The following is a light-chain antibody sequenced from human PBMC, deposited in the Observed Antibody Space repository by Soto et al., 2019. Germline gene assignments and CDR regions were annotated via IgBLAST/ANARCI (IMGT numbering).Light chain of an antibody. CDR2: KVS. CDR3: SSYTSSSYVV. Sequence: QSALTQPASVSGSPGQSITISCTGTSSDVGGYNYVSWYQQHPGKAPKLMIYKVSNRPSGVSNRFSGSKSGNTASLTISGLQAEDEADYYCSSYTSSSYVVFGGGTKLTVL. J-gene: IGLJ2*01. V-gene: IGLV2-14*01. CDR1: SSDVGGYNY.